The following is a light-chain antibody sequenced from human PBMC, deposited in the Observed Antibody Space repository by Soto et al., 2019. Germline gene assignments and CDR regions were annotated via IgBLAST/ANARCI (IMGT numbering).Light chain of an antibody. V-gene: IGKV3-11*01. CDR1: QSVSSN. Sequence: VITESRATLTVSPGERATLSCRASQSVSSNLAWYQQKPGQAPRLLIYGVSSRATGIPDRFSGSGSGTDFTLTISSLEPEDFAVYYCQQRSKWPLTFGGGTKVAIK. J-gene: IGKJ4*01. CDR3: QQRSKWPLT. CDR2: GVS.